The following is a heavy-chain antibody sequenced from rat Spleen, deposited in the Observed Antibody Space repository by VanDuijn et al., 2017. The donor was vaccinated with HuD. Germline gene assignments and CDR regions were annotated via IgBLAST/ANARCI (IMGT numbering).Heavy chain of an antibody. CDR1: GFTFNNYW. CDR3: ARRHYGYTDYFDY. CDR2: ISNTGDNT. J-gene: IGHJ2*01. V-gene: IGHV5-31*01. D-gene: IGHD1-9*01. Sequence: EVQLVESGGGLVQPGRSLKLSCVASGFTFNNYWMTWIRRAPGKGLEWISSISNTGDNTYYPDSVKGRFTISRANAKSTLNLQMDSLRSEDTATYYCARRHYGYTDYFDYWGQGVMVTVSS.